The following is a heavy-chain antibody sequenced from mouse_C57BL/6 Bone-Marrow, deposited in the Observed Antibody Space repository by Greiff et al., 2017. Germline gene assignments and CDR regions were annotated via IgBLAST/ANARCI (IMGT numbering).Heavy chain of an antibody. CDR2: ISDGGSYT. CDR1: GFTFTSYA. J-gene: IGHJ2*01. V-gene: IGHV5-4*03. CDR3: ARVTRVRFDY. D-gene: IGHD2-2*01. Sequence: EVKLVESGRGLVKPGGSLSLPCAASGFTFTSYAMSWVRQTPEKRLEWVATISDGGSYTYYPDKVKGQYSISRENANNKQYLQMSRLKSEETAMYYCARVTRVRFDYWGQGTTLTVSS.